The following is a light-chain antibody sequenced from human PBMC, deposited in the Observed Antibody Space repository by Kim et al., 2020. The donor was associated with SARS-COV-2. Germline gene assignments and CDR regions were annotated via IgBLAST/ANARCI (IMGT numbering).Light chain of an antibody. J-gene: IGKJ4*01. Sequence: ETVLTQFPATLSLSPGERATLSCRASQSVDSYLAWYQQKPGQAPRLLMYDASNRATGIPARFSGSRSGTDFTLSISSLEPEDFAVYYCQQRKYWPLTFGGGTKVDIK. V-gene: IGKV3-11*01. CDR2: DAS. CDR3: QQRKYWPLT. CDR1: QSVDSY.